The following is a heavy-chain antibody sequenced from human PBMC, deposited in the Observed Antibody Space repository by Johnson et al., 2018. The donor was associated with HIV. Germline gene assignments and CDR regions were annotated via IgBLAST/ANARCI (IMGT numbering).Heavy chain of an antibody. CDR2: LSYDGSIK. CDR3: ARSYSGSTWDAFDI. D-gene: IGHD1-26*01. CDR1: GFTFSTYA. Sequence: QVQLVESGGGVVQPGKSLRLSCAASGFTFSTYAVHWVRQAPGKGLEWVAVLSYDGSIKYYAASVRGRFTISRDNSKNTLYLQMNSLRAEDTAVYYCARSYSGSTWDAFDIWGQGTLVTVSS. J-gene: IGHJ3*02. V-gene: IGHV3-30*04.